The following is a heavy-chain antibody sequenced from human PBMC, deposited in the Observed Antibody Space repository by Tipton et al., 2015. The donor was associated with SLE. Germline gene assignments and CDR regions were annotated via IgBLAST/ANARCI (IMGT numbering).Heavy chain of an antibody. V-gene: IGHV3-33*01. Sequence: SLRLSCVASGFRSPFTDYGMHWFRQAPGKGLEWLAVIRHDGSNKGYVDSAKGRFIISKDDSKSTLYLQMNSLRAEDTALYFCARARGILGGSGWYFELWGRGTLVTVSS. CDR1: GFRSPFTDYG. CDR2: IRHDGSNK. D-gene: IGHD2-15*01. J-gene: IGHJ2*01. CDR3: ARARGILGGSGWYFEL.